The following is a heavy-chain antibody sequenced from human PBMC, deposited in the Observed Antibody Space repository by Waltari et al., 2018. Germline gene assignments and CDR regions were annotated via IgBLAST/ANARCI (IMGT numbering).Heavy chain of an antibody. CDR3: ARHIAVAGTYWFDP. CDR1: GYSISSGYY. V-gene: IGHV4-38-2*01. CDR2: IYHSGST. J-gene: IGHJ5*02. Sequence: QVQLQESGPGLVKPSETLSLTCAVSGYSISSGYYWGWIRQPPGKGLEWIGGIYHSGSTYYNPSLKSRVTISVDTSKNQFSLKLSSVTAADTAVYYCARHIAVAGTYWFDPWGQGTLVTVSS. D-gene: IGHD6-19*01.